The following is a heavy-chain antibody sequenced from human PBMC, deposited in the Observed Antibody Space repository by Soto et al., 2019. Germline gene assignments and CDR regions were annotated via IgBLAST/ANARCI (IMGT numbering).Heavy chain of an antibody. Sequence: PGGSLRLSCAASGFTFSSYGMHWVRQAPGKGLEWAAVIWYDGSNKYYADSVKGRFTISRDNSKNTLYLQMNSLRAEDTAVYYCARGNSKVFAVVIHNWFDPWGQGTLVTVSS. D-gene: IGHD3-3*01. CDR2: IWYDGSNK. J-gene: IGHJ5*02. CDR3: ARGNSKVFAVVIHNWFDP. CDR1: GFTFSSYG. V-gene: IGHV3-33*01.